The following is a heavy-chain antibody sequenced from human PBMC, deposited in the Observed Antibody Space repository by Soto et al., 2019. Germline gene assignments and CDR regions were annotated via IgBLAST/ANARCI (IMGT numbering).Heavy chain of an antibody. CDR3: ARLGLYYFGSGSNGTNWFDP. CDR2: IIPIFGTA. CDR1: GGTFSSYA. J-gene: IGHJ5*02. D-gene: IGHD3-10*01. V-gene: IGHV1-69*13. Sequence: ASVKVSCKASGGTFSSYAISWVRQAPGQGLEWMGGIIPIFGTANYAQKFQGRVTITADESTSTAYMELSSLRSEDTAVYFCARLGLYYFGSGSNGTNWFDPWGQGTLVTVSS.